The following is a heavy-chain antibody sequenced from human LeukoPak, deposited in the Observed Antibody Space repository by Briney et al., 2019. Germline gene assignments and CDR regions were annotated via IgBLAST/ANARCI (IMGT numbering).Heavy chain of an antibody. Sequence: QSGGSLRLSCAASGFTFNSYAMSWVRQAPGKGLEWVSAISASGGTTYYADSVKGRFTISRDNSENTLFLQMNSLSDEDMAVYYCAKEPREYCSSTSCPNWFDLWGQGTLVTVSS. D-gene: IGHD2-2*01. J-gene: IGHJ5*02. CDR2: ISASGGTT. CDR3: AKEPREYCSSTSCPNWFDL. V-gene: IGHV3-23*01. CDR1: GFTFNSYA.